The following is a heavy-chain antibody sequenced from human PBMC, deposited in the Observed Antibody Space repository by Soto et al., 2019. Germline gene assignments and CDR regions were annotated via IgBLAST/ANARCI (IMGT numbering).Heavy chain of an antibody. J-gene: IGHJ4*02. CDR1: GYTFDHFA. Sequence: ASVKVSCKDSGYTFDHFAMHWVRQAPGQRPEWLGWINADNSNTKYSLKFQGRITITRDTSATTAYMELSSLTSEDTAVYFCARDVGRNGSSALESWGQGTLVTVSS. CDR2: INADNSNT. CDR3: ARDVGRNGSSALES. V-gene: IGHV1-3*01. D-gene: IGHD3-10*01.